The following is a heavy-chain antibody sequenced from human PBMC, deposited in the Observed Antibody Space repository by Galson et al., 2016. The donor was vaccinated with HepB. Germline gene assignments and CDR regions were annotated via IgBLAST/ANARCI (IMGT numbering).Heavy chain of an antibody. J-gene: IGHJ4*02. CDR2: ISYDGFNT. CDR1: GFTFNNYG. V-gene: IGHV3-30*18. CDR3: AKGRGSLGAIDY. Sequence: SLRLSCAASGFTFNNYGMHWVRQAPGKGLEWVAVISYDGFNTYYADSVKGRFTISRDNSKNTLYLQMNSLRAEDTAVFYCAKGRGSLGAIDYWGQGTLVTVSS. D-gene: IGHD1-26*01.